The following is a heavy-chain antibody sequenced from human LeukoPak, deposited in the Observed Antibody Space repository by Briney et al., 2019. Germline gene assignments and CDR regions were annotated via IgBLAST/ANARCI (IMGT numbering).Heavy chain of an antibody. CDR2: ISSSSSTI. V-gene: IGHV3-48*04. CDR3: ARRYDSSGYYYGHDAFDI. CDR1: GFTFSSYS. D-gene: IGHD3-22*01. J-gene: IGHJ3*02. Sequence: GGSLRLSCAASGFTFSSYSMNWVRQAPGKGLEWVSYISSSSSTIYYADSVKGRSTISRDNAKNSLYLQMNSLRAEDTAVYYCARRYDSSGYYYGHDAFDIWGQGTMVTVSS.